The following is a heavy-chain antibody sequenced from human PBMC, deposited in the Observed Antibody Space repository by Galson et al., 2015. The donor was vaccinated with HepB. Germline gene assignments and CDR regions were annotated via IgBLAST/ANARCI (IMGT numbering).Heavy chain of an antibody. CDR1: GGSISSYY. Sequence: ETLSLTCTVSGGSISSYYWSWIRQPPGKGLEWIGYIYYSGSTNYNPSLKSRVTISVDTSKNQFSLKLSSVTAADTAVYYCARHPYGDYPEGYFDYWGQGTLVTVSS. J-gene: IGHJ4*02. CDR3: ARHPYGDYPEGYFDY. CDR2: IYYSGST. D-gene: IGHD4-17*01. V-gene: IGHV4-59*08.